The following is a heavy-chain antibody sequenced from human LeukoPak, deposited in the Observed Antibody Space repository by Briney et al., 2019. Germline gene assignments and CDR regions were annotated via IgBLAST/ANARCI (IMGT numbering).Heavy chain of an antibody. V-gene: IGHV3-23*01. CDR3: AKDKGRGYYGSGSEFDY. D-gene: IGHD3-10*01. J-gene: IGHJ4*02. CDR1: GFTFSSYS. Sequence: GGSLRLSCAASGFTFSSYSMNWVRQAPGKGLEWVSAISGSGGSTYYADSVKGRFTISRDNSKNTLYLQMNSLRAEDTAVYYCAKDKGRGYYGSGSEFDYWGQGTLVTVSS. CDR2: ISGSGGST.